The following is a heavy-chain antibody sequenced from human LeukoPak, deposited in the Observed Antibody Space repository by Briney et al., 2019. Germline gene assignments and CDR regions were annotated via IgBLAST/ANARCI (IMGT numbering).Heavy chain of an antibody. D-gene: IGHD3-22*01. CDR2: IYTSGST. J-gene: IGHJ4*02. CDR1: GGSISSYY. V-gene: IGHV4-4*07. Sequence: SETLSLTCTVSGGSISSYYWSWIRQPAGKGLEWIGRIYTSGSTNYNPSLKSRVTMSVDTSKNQFSLKLSSVTAADTAVYHCAREPQYYYDSSGYYYPHYFDYWGQGTLVTVSS. CDR3: AREPQYYYDSSGYYYPHYFDY.